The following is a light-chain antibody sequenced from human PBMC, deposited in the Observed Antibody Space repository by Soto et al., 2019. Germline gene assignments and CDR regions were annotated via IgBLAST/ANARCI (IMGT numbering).Light chain of an antibody. CDR2: DAS. CDR3: QQFHSYSPT. Sequence: IQITHSPSTPSPSVGDRGTFTCRASQSVSSWLAWYQQKPGKAPKLLIYDASTLESGVPSRFSGSGSGTEFTLTITSLQPDDFATYYCQQFHSYSPTFGQGTKVDIK. V-gene: IGKV1-5*01. J-gene: IGKJ1*01. CDR1: QSVSSW.